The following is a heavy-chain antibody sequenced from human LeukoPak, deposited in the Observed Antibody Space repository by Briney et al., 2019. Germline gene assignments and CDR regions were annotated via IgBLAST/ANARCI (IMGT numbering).Heavy chain of an antibody. Sequence: SQTLSLTCAVSGGSISSGGYSWSWIRQPPGKGLEWIGYIYHSGSTYYNPSLKSRVTISVDRSKNQFSLKLSSVTAADTAVYYCARVGRITMVRGVINEHFDYWGQGTLVTVSS. CDR1: GGSISSGGYS. J-gene: IGHJ4*02. CDR3: ARVGRITMVRGVINEHFDY. D-gene: IGHD3-10*01. V-gene: IGHV4-30-2*01. CDR2: IYHSGST.